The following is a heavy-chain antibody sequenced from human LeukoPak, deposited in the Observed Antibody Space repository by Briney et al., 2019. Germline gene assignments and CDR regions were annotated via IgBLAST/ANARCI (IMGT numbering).Heavy chain of an antibody. CDR2: VSHDGNDK. Sequence: PGGSLRLSCAASGFTFRSYGMHWVRQAPGKGLEWVAIVSHDGNDKHYADSVKGRFTISRDNSKNTLYLQMNSLRAEDTAIYYCAKDYGLGLSYYYYGMDVWGQGTTVTVSS. D-gene: IGHD3/OR15-3a*01. J-gene: IGHJ6*02. V-gene: IGHV3-30*18. CDR1: GFTFRSYG. CDR3: AKDYGLGLSYYYYGMDV.